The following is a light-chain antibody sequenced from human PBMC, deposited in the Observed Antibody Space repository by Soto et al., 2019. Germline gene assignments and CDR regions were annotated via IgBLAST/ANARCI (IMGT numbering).Light chain of an antibody. Sequence: DIQMTQSPSSLSASVGDRVTITCRASQGISNYLAWYQQKPGKIPRLLIYAAYTLQSGVPSRFSGSGSGTDFTPTISSLQPEDVATYYCQKYNIAPWTFGQGTKVEIK. J-gene: IGKJ1*01. CDR2: AAY. CDR3: QKYNIAPWT. V-gene: IGKV1-27*01. CDR1: QGISNY.